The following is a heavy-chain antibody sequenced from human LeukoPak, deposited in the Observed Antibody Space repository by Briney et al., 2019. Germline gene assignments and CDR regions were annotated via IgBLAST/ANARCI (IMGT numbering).Heavy chain of an antibody. V-gene: IGHV3-48*03. CDR2: ISSSGSTI. D-gene: IGHD3-22*01. CDR1: GFTFSSYE. J-gene: IGHJ5*02. Sequence: GGSLRLSCAASGFTFSSYEMNWVRQAPGKGLECVSYISSSGSTIYYADSVKGRFTISRDNAKNSLYLEMKSLRAEDTAVYYCARVWLPPRGWFDPWGQGTLVTVSS. CDR3: ARVWLPPRGWFDP.